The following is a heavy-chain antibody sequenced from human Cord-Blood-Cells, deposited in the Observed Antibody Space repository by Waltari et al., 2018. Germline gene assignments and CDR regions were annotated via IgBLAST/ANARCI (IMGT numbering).Heavy chain of an antibody. CDR3: ARGKAENDY. J-gene: IGHJ4*02. CDR1: GFPFSSYW. CDR2: IKEEGSEK. V-gene: IGHV3-7*01. Sequence: EVQLVASGGGLVQPGWSLRLYCAASGFPFSSYWRSWVRQDPGKGLEWVANIKEEGSEKYYVDSVKGRFTISRDNAKNSLYLQMNSLRAEDTAVYYCARGKAENDYWGQGTLVTVSS. D-gene: IGHD6-19*01.